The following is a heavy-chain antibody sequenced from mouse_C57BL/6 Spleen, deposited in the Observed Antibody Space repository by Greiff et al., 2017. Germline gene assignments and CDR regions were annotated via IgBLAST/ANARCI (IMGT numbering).Heavy chain of an antibody. D-gene: IGHD2-3*01. CDR2: FSTYYGDA. CDR1: GYTFTAYA. CDR3: ARDLRWLLPFAY. Sequence: VQLQPSGPELVRPGVSVQISCKGSGYTFTAYAIHWVKPSHAKSLEWIGVFSTYYGDASYTQKFKDKATMTVDKSSSTAYMELSRLTSEDSAVYYCARDLRWLLPFAYWGQGTLGTVSA. J-gene: IGHJ3*01. V-gene: IGHV1-67*01.